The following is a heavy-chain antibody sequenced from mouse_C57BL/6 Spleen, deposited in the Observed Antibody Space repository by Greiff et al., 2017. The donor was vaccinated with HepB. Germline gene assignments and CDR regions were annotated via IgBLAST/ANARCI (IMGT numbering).Heavy chain of an antibody. Sequence: VQLQQSGAELVRPGTSVKVSCKASGYAFTNYLIEWVKQRPGQGLEWIGVFNPGSGGTNYNEKFKGKATLTADKSSSTAYMQLSRLTSEDCAVYFCARSGTTVVATDFDYWGQGTTLTVSS. V-gene: IGHV1-54*01. CDR3: ARSGTTVVATDFDY. D-gene: IGHD1-1*01. CDR2: FNPGSGGT. J-gene: IGHJ2*01. CDR1: GYAFTNYL.